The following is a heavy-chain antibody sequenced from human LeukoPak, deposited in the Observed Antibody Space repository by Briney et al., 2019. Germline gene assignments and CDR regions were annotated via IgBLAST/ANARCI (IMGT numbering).Heavy chain of an antibody. CDR3: AAGYYYDSSGYLYFDY. J-gene: IGHJ4*02. D-gene: IGHD3-22*01. Sequence: GASVKVSCKASGFTVTSSAMQWVRQARGQRLEWIGWIVVGSGNTNYAQKFQERVTITRDMSTSTAYMELSSLRSEDTAVYYCAAGYYYDSSGYLYFDYWGQGTLVTVSS. CDR1: GFTVTSSA. CDR2: IVVGSGNT. V-gene: IGHV1-58*02.